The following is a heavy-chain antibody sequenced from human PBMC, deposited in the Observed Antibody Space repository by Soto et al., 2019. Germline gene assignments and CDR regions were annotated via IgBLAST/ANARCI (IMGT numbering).Heavy chain of an antibody. D-gene: IGHD3-9*01. Sequence: SVQVSCKASGGTFSSYAISWVRQAPGQGLEWMGGIIPIYGTANYAQKFQGRVTITGDTSASTAYMELSSLRSEDTAVYYCARGRRYFDWPIDYWGQGTLDTVSS. V-gene: IGHV1-69*06. CDR1: GGTFSSYA. J-gene: IGHJ4*02. CDR3: ARGRRYFDWPIDY. CDR2: IIPIYGTA.